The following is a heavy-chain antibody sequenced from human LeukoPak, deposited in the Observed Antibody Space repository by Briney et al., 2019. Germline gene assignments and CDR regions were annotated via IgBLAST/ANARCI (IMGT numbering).Heavy chain of an antibody. J-gene: IGHJ3*02. V-gene: IGHV4-4*07. CDR3: ARVGWYSAHFAFDI. CDR1: GGSISSYY. Sequence: PSETLSLTCTVSGGSISSYYWSWIRQPAGKGLEWIGRIYTSGSTNYNPSLKSRVTMSVDTSKNQFSLKLSSVTAADTAVYYCARVGWYSAHFAFDIWGQGTMVTVSS. CDR2: IYTSGST. D-gene: IGHD6-19*01.